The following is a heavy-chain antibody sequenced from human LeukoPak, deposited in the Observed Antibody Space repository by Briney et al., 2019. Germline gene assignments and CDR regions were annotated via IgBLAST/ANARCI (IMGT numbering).Heavy chain of an antibody. D-gene: IGHD3-22*01. Sequence: GGSLRLSCAASGFTFSSYAMHWVRQAPGKGLEWVAVISYDGSNKYYADSVKGRFTISRDNSKNTLYLQMNSLRAEDTAVYYCAKARGLHYYDSSGYLDAFDIWGQGTMVTVSS. CDR3: AKARGLHYYDSSGYLDAFDI. V-gene: IGHV3-30-3*01. J-gene: IGHJ3*02. CDR1: GFTFSSYA. CDR2: ISYDGSNK.